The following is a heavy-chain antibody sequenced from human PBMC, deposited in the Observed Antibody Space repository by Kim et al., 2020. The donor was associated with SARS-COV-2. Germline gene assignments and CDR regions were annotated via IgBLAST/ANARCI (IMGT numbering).Heavy chain of an antibody. V-gene: IGHV3-30*18. Sequence: GGSLRLSCAASGFTFSSYGMHWVRQAPGKGLEWVAVISYDGSNKYYADSVKGRFTISRDNSKNTLYLQMNSLRAEDTAVYYCAKGWYPDYWGQGTLVTVSS. D-gene: IGHD2-15*01. CDR2: ISYDGSNK. CDR3: AKGWYPDY. J-gene: IGHJ4*02. CDR1: GFTFSSYG.